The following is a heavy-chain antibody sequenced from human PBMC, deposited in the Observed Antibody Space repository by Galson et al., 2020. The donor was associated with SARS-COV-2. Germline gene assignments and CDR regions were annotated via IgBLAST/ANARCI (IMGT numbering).Heavy chain of an antibody. CDR2: IYTSGST. CDR1: GGSISSYY. Sequence: SETLSLTCTVSGGSISSYYWSWIRQPAGKGLEWIGRIYTSGSTNYNPSLKSRVTMSVDTSKNQFSLKLSSVTAADTAVYYCAREADSSGYYYPNYYYYGMDVWGQGTTVTVSS. D-gene: IGHD3-22*01. V-gene: IGHV4-4*07. CDR3: AREADSSGYYYPNYYYYGMDV. J-gene: IGHJ6*02.